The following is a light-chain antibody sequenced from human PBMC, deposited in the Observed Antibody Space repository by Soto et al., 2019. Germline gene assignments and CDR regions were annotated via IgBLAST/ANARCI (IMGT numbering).Light chain of an antibody. V-gene: IGLV2-14*01. CDR3: SSYTSGSTVV. J-gene: IGLJ2*01. CDR1: SSDVGGYNY. CDR2: EVS. Sequence: QSALTQPASVSGSPGQSITISCTGTSSDVGGYNYVSWYQQHPGKAPKLMIYEVSNRPSGVSNRFSGSKSGNTGSLTISGLQAEDEADYYCSSYTSGSTVVFGGGTKLTVL.